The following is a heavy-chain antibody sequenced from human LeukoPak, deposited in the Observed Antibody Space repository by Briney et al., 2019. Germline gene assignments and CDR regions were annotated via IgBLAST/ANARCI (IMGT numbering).Heavy chain of an antibody. CDR3: ATLSIDSSGYYGGFDY. V-gene: IGHV1-24*01. D-gene: IGHD3-22*01. Sequence: ASVKVSCKVSGYTLTELSMHGVRQAPGKGLEGRGGFDPEDGETIYAQKFQGRVTMTEDTSTDTAYMELSSLRSEDTAVYYCATLSIDSSGYYGGFDYWGQGTLVTVSS. CDR2: FDPEDGET. CDR1: GYTLTELS. J-gene: IGHJ4*02.